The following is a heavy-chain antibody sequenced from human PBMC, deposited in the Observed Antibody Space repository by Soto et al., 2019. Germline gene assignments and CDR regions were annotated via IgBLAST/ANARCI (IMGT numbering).Heavy chain of an antibody. CDR1: GYSFTGYG. D-gene: IGHD2-21*01. V-gene: IGHV5-51*01. CDR2: IYHGDSDT. Sequence: VEPLNSCCKVSGYSFTGYGIGWVRQMPGKGLEWMGIIYHGDSDTRYSPSFRGQVTFSADKSISTAYLQWSRLKASDTAMYYCARQLPISDSKYYYYGMDVWGQGTTVTGSS. CDR3: ARQLPISDSKYYYYGMDV. J-gene: IGHJ6*01.